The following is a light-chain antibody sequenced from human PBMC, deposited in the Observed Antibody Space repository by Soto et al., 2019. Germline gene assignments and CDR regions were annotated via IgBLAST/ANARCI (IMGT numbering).Light chain of an antibody. V-gene: IGKV3-15*01. CDR3: QQYNNWPPRT. J-gene: IGKJ1*01. Sequence: EIVMTQSPATLSVSPGERAILSGRASQSGSSNFAWYQQKPGQAPRLLIYGASTRATGIPARFSGSGSGTEFTLTISSLQSEDFAVYCCQQYNNWPPRTFGHGTQVEIE. CDR1: QSGSSN. CDR2: GAS.